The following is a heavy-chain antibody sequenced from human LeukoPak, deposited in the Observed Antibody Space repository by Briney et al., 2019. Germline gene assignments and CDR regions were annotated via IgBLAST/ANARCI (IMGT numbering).Heavy chain of an antibody. Sequence: PGGSLRLSCAVSGFTFSSYEMNWVRQAPGKGLEWVSYITSSGSTIYYADSVKGRFTISRDNAKNSLYLQMNSLRAEDTAVYYCARYREDKWLLSYWGQGTLVTVSS. J-gene: IGHJ4*02. CDR3: ARYREDKWLLSY. V-gene: IGHV3-48*03. CDR1: GFTFSSYE. CDR2: ITSSGSTI. D-gene: IGHD3-3*01.